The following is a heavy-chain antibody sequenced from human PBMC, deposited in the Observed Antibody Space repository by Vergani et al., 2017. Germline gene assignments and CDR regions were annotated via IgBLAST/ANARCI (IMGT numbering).Heavy chain of an antibody. J-gene: IGHJ6*03. CDR2: IYTSGST. V-gene: IGHV4-4*07. D-gene: IGHD3-3*01. CDR3: AGGVLRFLEWSRGYYMDV. CDR1: GGSISSYY. Sequence: QVQLQESGPGLVKPSETLSLTCTVSGGSISSYYWCWIRQPAGKGLEWIGRIYTSGSTNYNPSLKSRVTMSVDTSKNQFSLKLSSVTAADTAVYYCAGGVLRFLEWSRGYYMDVWGKGTTVTVSS.